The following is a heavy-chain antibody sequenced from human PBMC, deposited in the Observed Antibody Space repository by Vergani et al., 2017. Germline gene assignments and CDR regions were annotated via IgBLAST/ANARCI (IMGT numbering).Heavy chain of an antibody. Sequence: VQLVESGGGVVQPGRSLRLSCAASGFTFDDYTMHWVRQAPGKGLEWVSLISWDGGSTYYADSVKGRFTISRDNAKNSLYLPMNSLRAEDTAVYYCARDEDILDYWCQGTLVTVSS. J-gene: IGHJ4*02. CDR1: GFTFDDYT. V-gene: IGHV3-43*01. CDR2: ISWDGGST. CDR3: ARDEDILDY.